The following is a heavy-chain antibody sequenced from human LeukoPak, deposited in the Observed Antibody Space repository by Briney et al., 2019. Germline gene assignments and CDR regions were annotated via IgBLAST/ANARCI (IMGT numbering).Heavy chain of an antibody. CDR1: GFTFSSYA. Sequence: GGSLRLSCAASGFTFSSYAMHWVRQAPGKGLEWVAVISYDGSNKYYADSVKGRFTISRDNSKNTLYLQMNSLRAEDTAVCYCARDDYGDYAGQGTLVTVSS. CDR2: ISYDGSNK. CDR3: ARDDYGDY. V-gene: IGHV3-30-3*01. J-gene: IGHJ4*02.